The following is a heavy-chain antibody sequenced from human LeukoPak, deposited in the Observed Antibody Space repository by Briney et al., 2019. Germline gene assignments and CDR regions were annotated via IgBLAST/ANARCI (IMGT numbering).Heavy chain of an antibody. Sequence: GASVKVSCKASGYTFTGYYMHWVRQAPGQGLEWMGWINPNSGGTNYAQKFQGRVTMTRDTSISTAYMELSRLRSDDTAVYYCARSEIIVGATGDAFGIWGQGTMVTVSS. CDR3: ARSEIIVGATGDAFGI. J-gene: IGHJ3*02. D-gene: IGHD1-26*01. V-gene: IGHV1-2*02. CDR2: INPNSGGT. CDR1: GYTFTGYY.